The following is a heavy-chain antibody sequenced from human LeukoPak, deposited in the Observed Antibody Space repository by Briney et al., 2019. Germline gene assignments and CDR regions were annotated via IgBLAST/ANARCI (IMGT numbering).Heavy chain of an antibody. CDR2: IRSKAYGGTT. J-gene: IGHJ4*02. V-gene: IGHV3-49*04. CDR1: GFSFGDYA. Sequence: GGSLRLSCTASGFSFGDYAMSWVRQAPGKGREWVGFIRSKAYGGTTEYAASVKGRYTISRDDSKSIAYLQMNSLKTEDTAVYYCSCIAVGAKGSDFDYWGQGTLVTVSS. D-gene: IGHD1-26*01. CDR3: SCIAVGAKGSDFDY.